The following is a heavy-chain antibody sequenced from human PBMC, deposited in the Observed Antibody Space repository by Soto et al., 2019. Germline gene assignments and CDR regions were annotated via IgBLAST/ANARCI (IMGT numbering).Heavy chain of an antibody. CDR3: ARDFGDSKGSYYYYGMDV. D-gene: IGHD2-21*02. J-gene: IGHJ6*02. Sequence: EVQLVESGGGLVQPGGSLRLACAASGFTFTTYAMNWVRQAPGKGLEWVSCISSSSTYIYYADSVKGRFTISRDNXKXLXXLQMHSLTAEDTAVYYCARDFGDSKGSYYYYGMDVWGQGTTVTVSS. CDR2: ISSSSTYI. CDR1: GFTFTTYA. V-gene: IGHV3-21*01.